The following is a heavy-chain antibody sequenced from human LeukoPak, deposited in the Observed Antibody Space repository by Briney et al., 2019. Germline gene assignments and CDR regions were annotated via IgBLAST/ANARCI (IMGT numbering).Heavy chain of an antibody. J-gene: IGHJ5*02. CDR1: GYTFTTYD. V-gene: IGHV1-8*01. D-gene: IGHD6-19*01. Sequence: GASVKVSCKASGYTFTTYDINWVRQATGQGLEWMGWMNPNSGNTGYTQKFQGRVTMTRNTSISTAYMELSSLRSEDTAVYYCARGRDSGHKENWFDPWGQGTLVTVSS. CDR2: MNPNSGNT. CDR3: ARGRDSGHKENWFDP.